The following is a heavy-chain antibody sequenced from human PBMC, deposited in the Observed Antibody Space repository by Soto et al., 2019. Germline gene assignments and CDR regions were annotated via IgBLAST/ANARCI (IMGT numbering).Heavy chain of an antibody. CDR1: GYTFTSYD. Sequence: ASVKVSCKASGYTFTSYDINWVRQATGQGLEWMGWMNPNSGNTGYAQKFQGRVTMTRNTSISTAYMELSSLRSEDTAVYYCARGGHVDTAMVPWDYYYYMDVWGKWTTVTVSS. D-gene: IGHD5-18*01. CDR3: ARGGHVDTAMVPWDYYYYMDV. V-gene: IGHV1-8*01. CDR2: MNPNSGNT. J-gene: IGHJ6*03.